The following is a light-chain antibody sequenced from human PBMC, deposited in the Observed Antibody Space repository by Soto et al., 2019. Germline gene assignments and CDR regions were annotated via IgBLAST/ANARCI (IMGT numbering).Light chain of an antibody. Sequence: EIGLTQSPGTLSLSPGERATLSCRASQSVSSNYFAWYQQKPGQAPTLLIYGVSSRPIGIPDRFSGSGSGTDFTLTISRLEPEDFAVYYCEQYGSSPRTFGQGTKVEIK. CDR3: EQYGSSPRT. CDR2: GVS. J-gene: IGKJ1*01. V-gene: IGKV3-20*01. CDR1: QSVSSNY.